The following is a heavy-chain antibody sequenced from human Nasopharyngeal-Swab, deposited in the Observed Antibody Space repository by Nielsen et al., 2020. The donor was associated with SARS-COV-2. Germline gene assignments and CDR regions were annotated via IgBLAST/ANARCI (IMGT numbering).Heavy chain of an antibody. CDR2: INAGNGNT. J-gene: IGHJ5*02. CDR3: ATGTVVGATGWFDP. Sequence: WVRQAPGQRLEWMGWINAGNGNTKYSQKFQGRVTITRDTSASTAYMELSSLRSEDTAVYYCATGTVVGATGWFDPWGQGTLVTVSS. D-gene: IGHD1-26*01. V-gene: IGHV1-3*01.